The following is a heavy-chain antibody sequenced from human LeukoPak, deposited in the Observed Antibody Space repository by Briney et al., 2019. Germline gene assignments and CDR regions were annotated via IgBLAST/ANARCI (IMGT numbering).Heavy chain of an antibody. D-gene: IGHD2-15*01. CDR2: IYYSGST. CDR3: ARDRGYCSGGSCYSYYFDY. J-gene: IGHJ4*02. V-gene: IGHV4-39*07. Sequence: PSETLSLTCTVSGGSISSSSYYWGWIRQPPGKGLEWIGSIYYSGSTYYNPSLKSRVTISVDTSKNQFSLKLSSVTAADTAVYYCARDRGYCSGGSCYSYYFDYWGQGTLVTVSP. CDR1: GGSISSSSYY.